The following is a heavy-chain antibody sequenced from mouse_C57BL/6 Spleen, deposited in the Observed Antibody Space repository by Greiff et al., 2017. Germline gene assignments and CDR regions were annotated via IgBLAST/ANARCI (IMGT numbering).Heavy chain of an antibody. CDR3: TREGDDGYYGFAY. D-gene: IGHD2-3*01. V-gene: IGHV1-5*01. CDR1: GYTFTSYW. CDR2: IYPGNSDT. Sequence: EVQLQQSGTVLARPGASVKMSCKTSGYTFTSYWMHWVKQRPGQGLEWIGAIYPGNSDTSYNQKFKGKAKLTAVTSASTAYMELSSLTNEDSAVYYCTREGDDGYYGFAYWGQGTLVTVSA. J-gene: IGHJ3*01.